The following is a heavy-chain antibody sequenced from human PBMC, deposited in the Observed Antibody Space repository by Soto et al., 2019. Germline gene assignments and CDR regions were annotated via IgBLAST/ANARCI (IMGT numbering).Heavy chain of an antibody. Sequence: GGSLRLSCAASGFTFTRYSMNWVRQAPGKGLEWVSSISSTTNYIYYGDSMKGRFTISRDNAKNSLYLEMNSLRAEDTAVYYCARESEDLTSNFDYWGQGTVVTVSS. CDR3: ARESEDLTSNFDY. J-gene: IGHJ4*02. V-gene: IGHV3-21*06. CDR2: ISSTTNYI. CDR1: GFTFTRYS.